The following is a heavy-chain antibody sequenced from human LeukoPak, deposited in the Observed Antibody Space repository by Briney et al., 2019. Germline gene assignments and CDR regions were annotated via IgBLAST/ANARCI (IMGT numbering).Heavy chain of an antibody. CDR2: IRSESYGGTI. CDR3: TRGLDTALVTDYYYYGMDV. J-gene: IGHJ6*02. V-gene: IGHV3-49*03. CDR1: GFTSGDYL. Sequence: GGSLRLSCTASGFTSGDYLMSRFRQAPGRGLEWVGFIRSESYGGTIEYAASVKGRFIISRDDSKSVAYLQMNSLKTEDTAVYFCTRGLDTALVTDYYYYGMDVWGHGTTVAVSS. D-gene: IGHD5-18*01.